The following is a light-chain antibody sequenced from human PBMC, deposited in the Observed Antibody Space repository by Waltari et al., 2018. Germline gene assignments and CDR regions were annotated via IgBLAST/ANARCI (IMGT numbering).Light chain of an antibody. J-gene: IGLJ2*01. CDR1: SSDCGSYNL. Sequence: QSALTQPASVSGSPGQSITISCTGTSSDCGSYNLVSWYQQHPGKAPKLMIYEGSKRPSGVSNRFSGSKSGNTASLTISGLQAEDEADYYCCSYAGSLVVFGGGTKLTVL. CDR3: CSYAGSLVV. V-gene: IGLV2-23*01. CDR2: EGS.